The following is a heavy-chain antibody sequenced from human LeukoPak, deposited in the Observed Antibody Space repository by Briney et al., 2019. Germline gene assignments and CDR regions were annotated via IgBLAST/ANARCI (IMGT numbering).Heavy chain of an antibody. CDR1: GGSISSSSYY. V-gene: IGHV4-39*07. CDR3: AGTTGDDYGDTDYYYYMDV. J-gene: IGHJ6*03. D-gene: IGHD4-17*01. Sequence: SETLSLTCTVSGGSISSSSYYSGWIRQPPGKGLEWIGSIYYSGSTYYNPSLKSRVTISVDTSKNQFSLKLSSVTAADTAVYYCAGTTGDDYGDTDYYYYMDVWGKGTTVTVSS. CDR2: IYYSGST.